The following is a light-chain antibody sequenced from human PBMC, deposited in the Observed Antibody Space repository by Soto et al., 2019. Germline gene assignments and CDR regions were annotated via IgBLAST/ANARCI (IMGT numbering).Light chain of an antibody. V-gene: IGLV2-23*01. CDR1: SSDVGSYNF. Sequence: QSALTQPASVSGSPGQSITLSCTGTSSDVGSYNFVSWYQQHTGKAPKLMIYEGNKRPSGISHRFSGSRSGNTASLTISGLQAEDEADYYCCSYAGSRTLVFGGGTKVTVL. CDR3: CSYAGSRTLV. CDR2: EGN. J-gene: IGLJ2*01.